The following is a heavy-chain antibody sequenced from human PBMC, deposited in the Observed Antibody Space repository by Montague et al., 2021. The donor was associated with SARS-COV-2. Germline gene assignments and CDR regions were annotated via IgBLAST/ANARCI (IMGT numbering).Heavy chain of an antibody. J-gene: IGHJ4*02. D-gene: IGHD5-24*01. V-gene: IGHV2-70*11. CDR1: GFSLTTGGMY. CDR2: IDRDDDK. CDR3: ARTDGFNLLGFDS. Sequence: ALVKPTQTLTLTCTFSGFSLTTGGMYVSWIRQPPGKALEWLARIDRDDDKYYRASLKTRLTISKYTSKNQVVLTMTDLDPLDTGTYYCARTDGFNLLGFDSWGQGTLVAVSS.